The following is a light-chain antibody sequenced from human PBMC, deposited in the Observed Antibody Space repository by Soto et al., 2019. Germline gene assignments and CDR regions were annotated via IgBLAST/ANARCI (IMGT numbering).Light chain of an antibody. CDR3: QHTSSPPYT. V-gene: IGKV1-39*01. Sequence: DIQMTQSPSSLSASVGDRVTITCRASQSVRDYLNWYQQKPGKAPKVLIYAASSLKSGVPSRFSGSGFGTDFTLTINSLQPDDFATYYCQHTSSPPYTFGQGTKLEIK. CDR1: QSVRDY. J-gene: IGKJ2*01. CDR2: AAS.